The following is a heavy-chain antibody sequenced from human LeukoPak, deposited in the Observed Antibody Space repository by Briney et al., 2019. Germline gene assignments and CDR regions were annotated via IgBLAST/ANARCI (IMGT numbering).Heavy chain of an antibody. V-gene: IGHV3-23*01. CDR3: AKGSLHPGIFDY. CDR1: GFTFSSCA. CDR2: ISDSGGNT. Sequence: PGGSLRLSCAASGFTFSSCAMAWVRQAPGKGLEWVLNISDSGGNTYYADSVKGRVTISRDNSKNTLYLQMNSLRAEDTAVYYCAKGSLHPGIFDYWGQGTLVTVSS. J-gene: IGHJ4*02.